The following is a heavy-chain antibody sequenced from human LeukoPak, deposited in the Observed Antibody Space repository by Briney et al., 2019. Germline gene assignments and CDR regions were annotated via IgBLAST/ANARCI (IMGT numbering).Heavy chain of an antibody. V-gene: IGHV3-23*01. J-gene: IGHJ3*02. Sequence: GGSLRLSCAASGFTFSSYAMSWVRQAPGKGLEWVSAISGSGGSTYYADSVKGRFTISRDNSKNTLYLQMNSLRAEDTAVYYCAKDEDYGGNSLYAFDIWGQGTMVTVSS. CDR1: GFTFSSYA. CDR2: ISGSGGST. D-gene: IGHD4-23*01. CDR3: AKDEDYGGNSLYAFDI.